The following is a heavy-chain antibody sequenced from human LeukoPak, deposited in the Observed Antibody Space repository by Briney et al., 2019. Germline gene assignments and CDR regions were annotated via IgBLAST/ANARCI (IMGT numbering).Heavy chain of an antibody. CDR1: GGSFSGYY. CDR2: INHSGST. D-gene: IGHD2-2*01. Sequence: SETLSLTCAVYGGSFSGYYWSWIRQPPGKGLEWIGEINHSGSTNYNPSLKSRATISVDTSKNQFSLKLSSVTAADTAVYYCARGLRYCSSTSCSTTVTHFDYWGQGTLVTVSS. J-gene: IGHJ4*02. V-gene: IGHV4-34*01. CDR3: ARGLRYCSSTSCSTTVTHFDY.